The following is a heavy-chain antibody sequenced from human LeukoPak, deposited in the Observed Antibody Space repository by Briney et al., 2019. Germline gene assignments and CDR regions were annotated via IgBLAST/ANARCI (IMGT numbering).Heavy chain of an antibody. Sequence: SETLSPTCTVSGASIRSSSYSWGWIRQPPGRGLEWFGIIFSSGRNYSNPSLTSRVTISVDTSKDQFSLKVSSVTGADTAVYYCARHTAHYNFWSGYWTPLDHWGQGTLVTVSS. CDR3: ARHTAHYNFWSGYWTPLDH. CDR2: IFSSGRN. V-gene: IGHV4-39*01. D-gene: IGHD3-3*01. CDR1: GASIRSSSYS. J-gene: IGHJ4*02.